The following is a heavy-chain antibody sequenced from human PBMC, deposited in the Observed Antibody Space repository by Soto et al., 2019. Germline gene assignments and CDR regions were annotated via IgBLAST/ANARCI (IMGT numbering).Heavy chain of an antibody. Sequence: SETLSLTGSVSGGSISSSSYFWGWIRQPPGKGLEWIGSIYYSGSTSYNPSLKSRVTISVDTSKNQFSLKLSSVTAADTAVNYCARRYADCFDYWGQATLVTVAS. CDR1: GGSISSSSYF. CDR3: ARRYADCFDY. CDR2: IYYSGST. V-gene: IGHV4-39*07. D-gene: IGHD5-12*01. J-gene: IGHJ4*02.